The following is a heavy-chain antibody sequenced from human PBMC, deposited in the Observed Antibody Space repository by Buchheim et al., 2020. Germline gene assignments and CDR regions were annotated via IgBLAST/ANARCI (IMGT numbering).Heavy chain of an antibody. J-gene: IGHJ6*03. CDR2: IWYDGNNK. CDR1: GFTFSSYG. Sequence: QVQLVESGGGVVQPGRSLRLSCAASGFTFSSYGMHWVRQAPGKGLEWVAVIWYDGNNKYYADSVKGRFTISRDTSKNTLYLQMNSLRAEDTAVYYCARDPTLIAAVAHDYYMDVWGKGTT. CDR3: ARDPTLIAAVAHDYYMDV. V-gene: IGHV3-33*01. D-gene: IGHD6-13*01.